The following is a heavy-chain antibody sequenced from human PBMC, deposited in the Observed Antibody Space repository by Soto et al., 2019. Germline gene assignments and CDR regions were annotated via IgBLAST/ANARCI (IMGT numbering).Heavy chain of an antibody. D-gene: IGHD3-9*01. Sequence: QVQLKESGPGLVKPSQTLSLTCSVSGGSIGSDGYYWSWIRQHPAKGLEWIGYIHYSGRTYYNPSLKSRVTISADPSKSQFSLNLYFVTAADTAVYYCARVDRYYYYGMDVWGQGTTVTVSS. V-gene: IGHV4-31*02. CDR2: IHYSGRT. CDR1: GGSIGSDGYY. J-gene: IGHJ6*02. CDR3: ARVDRYYYYGMDV.